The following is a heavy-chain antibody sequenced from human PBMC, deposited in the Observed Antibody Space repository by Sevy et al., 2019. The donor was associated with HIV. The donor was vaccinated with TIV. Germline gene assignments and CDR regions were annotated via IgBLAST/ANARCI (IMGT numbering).Heavy chain of an antibody. J-gene: IGHJ4*02. V-gene: IGHV3-30*18. CDR2: ISYDGSNK. Sequence: GGSLRLSYAASGFTFSSYGMHWVRQAPGKGLEWVAVISYDGSNKYYADSVKGRLTISRDNSKNTLYLQMNSLRAEDTAVYYCAKDLSYYGSGSFFDYWGQGTLVTVSS. D-gene: IGHD3-10*01. CDR3: AKDLSYYGSGSFFDY. CDR1: GFTFSSYG.